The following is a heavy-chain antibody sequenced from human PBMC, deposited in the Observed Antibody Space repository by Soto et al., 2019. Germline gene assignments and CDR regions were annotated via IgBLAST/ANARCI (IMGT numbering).Heavy chain of an antibody. CDR2: IIPSIGII. CDR1: GGTFSSFV. CDR3: AREGDMKFHSDSSDEPGY. V-gene: IGHV1-69*04. J-gene: IGHJ4*02. Sequence: QVQLVQSGAEVKKPGSSVKVSCKASGGTFSSFVISWVRQAPGQGLEWMGRIIPSIGIINYAQKFKGRVTITADTSKGTAYMELSRLRSDDTAVYYCAREGDMKFHSDSSDEPGYWGQGTLVTVSS. D-gene: IGHD3-22*01.